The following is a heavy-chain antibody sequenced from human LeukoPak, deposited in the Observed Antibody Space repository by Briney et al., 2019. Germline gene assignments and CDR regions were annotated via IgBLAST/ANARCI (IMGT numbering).Heavy chain of an antibody. CDR3: ARAMGYCSSTSCYEAPGFDD. D-gene: IGHD2-2*01. CDR2: IYTSGST. Sequence: SQTLSLTCTVSGGSISSGSYYWSWIRPPAGKGLEWIGRIYTSGSTNYNPSLKSRVTISVDTSKNQFSLKLSSVTAADTAVYYCARAMGYCSSTSCYEAPGFDDWGQGTLVTVSS. CDR1: GGSISSGSYY. V-gene: IGHV4-61*02. J-gene: IGHJ4*02.